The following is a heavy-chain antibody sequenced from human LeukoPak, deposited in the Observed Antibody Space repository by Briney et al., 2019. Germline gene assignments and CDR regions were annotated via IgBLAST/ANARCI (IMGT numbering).Heavy chain of an antibody. J-gene: IGHJ4*02. V-gene: IGHV3-64*01. Sequence: GGSLRLSCAASGFTFSSYAMHWVRQAPGKGLEYVSAISSNGGSTYYANSVKGRFTISRDNSKNTLYLQMGSLRAEDMAVYYCARGLIPYSSSGAGNYYFDYWGQGTLVTVSS. CDR1: GFTFSSYA. CDR3: ARGLIPYSSSGAGNYYFDY. CDR2: ISSNGGST. D-gene: IGHD6-6*01.